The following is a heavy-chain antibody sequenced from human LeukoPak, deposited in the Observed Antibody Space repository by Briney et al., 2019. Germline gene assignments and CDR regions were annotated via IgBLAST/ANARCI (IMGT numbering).Heavy chain of an antibody. V-gene: IGHV3-23*01. CDR2: ISGSGGST. CDR1: GFTFSSYA. CDR3: AKDSGYSSGWSPYYFDY. D-gene: IGHD6-19*01. J-gene: IGHJ4*02. Sequence: PGGSLRLSCAASGFTFSSYAMSWVRQAPGKGLEWVSAISGSGGSTYYEDSVKGRFTISRDNSKNTLYLQMNSLRAEDTAVYYCAKDSGYSSGWSPYYFDYWGQGTLVTVSS.